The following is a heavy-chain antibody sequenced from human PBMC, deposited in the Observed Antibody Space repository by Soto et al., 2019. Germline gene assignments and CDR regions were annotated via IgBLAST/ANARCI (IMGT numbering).Heavy chain of an antibody. CDR1: GDSISNLDYF. Sequence: TSETLSLTCSVSGDSISNLDYFWAWIRQPPGQALEYIGYIYKSATTYYNPSFESRVAISVGTSKSQFSLNVTSVTAADTAVYFCARGRYCLTGRCFPNWFDSWGQGALVTVSS. J-gene: IGHJ5*01. V-gene: IGHV4-30-4*01. CDR2: IYKSATT. D-gene: IGHD7-27*01. CDR3: ARGRYCLTGRCFPNWFDS.